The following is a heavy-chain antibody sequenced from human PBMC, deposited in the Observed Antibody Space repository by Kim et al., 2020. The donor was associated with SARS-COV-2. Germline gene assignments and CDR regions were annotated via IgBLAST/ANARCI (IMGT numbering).Heavy chain of an antibody. CDR2: ISYDGSNK. CDR1: GFTFSSYG. CDR3: AKVLEKGDGGDGMDV. V-gene: IGHV3-30*18. J-gene: IGHJ6*02. D-gene: IGHD3-16*01. Sequence: GGSLRLSCAASGFTFSSYGMHWVRQAPGKGLEWVAVISYDGSNKYYADSVKGRFTISRDNSKNTLYLQMNSLRAEDTAVYYCAKVLEKGDGGDGMDVWGQGTTVTVSS.